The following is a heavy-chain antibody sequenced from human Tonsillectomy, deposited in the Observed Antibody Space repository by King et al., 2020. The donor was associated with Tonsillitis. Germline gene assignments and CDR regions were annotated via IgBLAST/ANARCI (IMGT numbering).Heavy chain of an antibody. Sequence: VQLVESGAEVKKPGASVKVSCKASGYTFPTYGISWVRQAPGQGLEWMGWISAYNGNTNYAQKFQGRVTMTTDTPTTTGYMELRSLRSDDTAVYYCARDGRDYGDYEGFEYWGQGTLVTVSS. CDR1: GYTFPTYG. V-gene: IGHV1-18*04. CDR3: ARDGRDYGDYEGFEY. D-gene: IGHD4-17*01. CDR2: ISAYNGNT. J-gene: IGHJ4*02.